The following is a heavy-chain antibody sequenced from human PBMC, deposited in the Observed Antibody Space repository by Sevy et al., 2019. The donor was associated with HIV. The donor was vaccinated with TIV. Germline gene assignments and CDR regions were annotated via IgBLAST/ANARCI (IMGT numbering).Heavy chain of an antibody. CDR3: AKESHRPGIAAAGYYFDY. CDR1: GFTFSSYD. J-gene: IGHJ4*02. V-gene: IGHV3-23*01. Sequence: GGSLRLSCAASGFTFSSYDMSWVRQAPGKGLEWVSAISGSGGSTYYADSVKGRFTISRDNSKNTLYLQMNSLRAEGTAVYYCAKESHRPGIAAAGYYFDYWGQGTLVTVSS. D-gene: IGHD6-13*01. CDR2: ISGSGGST.